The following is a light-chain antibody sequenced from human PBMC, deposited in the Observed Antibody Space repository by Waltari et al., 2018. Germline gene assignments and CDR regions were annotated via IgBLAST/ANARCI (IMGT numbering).Light chain of an antibody. J-gene: IGLJ1*01. CDR3: CSYAGLGIYV. V-gene: IGLV2-23*02. Sequence: QSGLTQPASVSGSPGQSITISCPGTSSAVGNYNLFPWYQQYPGKAPKLMVYEVTKRTSGVSDRFSGSKSGNTASLTISGLQSEDEADYYCCSYAGLGIYVFGTGTKVTVL. CDR2: EVT. CDR1: SSAVGNYNL.